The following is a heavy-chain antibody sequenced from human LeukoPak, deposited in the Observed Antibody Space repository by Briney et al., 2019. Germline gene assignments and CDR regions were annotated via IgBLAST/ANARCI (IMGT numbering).Heavy chain of an antibody. Sequence: GGSLRLSCAASGFTFSSYSMNWVRQAPGKGLEWVSSISSSSSYIYYADSVKGRFTISRDNAKNSLYLPMNSLRAEDTAVYYCARAYCSSTSCFQTFDYWGQGTLVTVSS. J-gene: IGHJ4*02. D-gene: IGHD2-2*01. CDR3: ARAYCSSTSCFQTFDY. CDR2: ISSSSSYI. V-gene: IGHV3-21*01. CDR1: GFTFSSYS.